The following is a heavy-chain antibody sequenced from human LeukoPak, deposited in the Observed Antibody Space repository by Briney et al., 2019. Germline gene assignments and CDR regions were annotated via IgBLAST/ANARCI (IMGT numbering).Heavy chain of an antibody. CDR2: IRYDGSNK. CDR3: ARRAGDYSHPYDY. D-gene: IGHD3-22*01. J-gene: IGHJ4*02. CDR1: GFTFSSYG. V-gene: IGHV3-30*02. Sequence: GGSLRLSCAPSGFTFSSYGMHWVRQAPGKGLEWVAFIRYDGSNKYYADSVKGRLTISRDNSKNTLYLQMNSLRAEDTAVYYCARRAGDYSHPYDYWGQGTLVTVSS.